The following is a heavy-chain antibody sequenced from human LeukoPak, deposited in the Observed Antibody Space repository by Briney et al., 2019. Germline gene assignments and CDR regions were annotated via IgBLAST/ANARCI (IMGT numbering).Heavy chain of an antibody. CDR3: ARIAYCGGDCYRDWENYFDC. V-gene: IGHV3-30*03. J-gene: IGHJ4*02. Sequence: PGGSLRLSCAASGFTFSSYGMHWVRQAPGKGLEWVAVISYDGSNKYYADSVKGRFTISRDNSKNTLYLQMNSLRAEDTAVYYCARIAYCGGDCYRDWENYFDCWGQGTLVTVSS. D-gene: IGHD2-21*02. CDR1: GFTFSSYG. CDR2: ISYDGSNK.